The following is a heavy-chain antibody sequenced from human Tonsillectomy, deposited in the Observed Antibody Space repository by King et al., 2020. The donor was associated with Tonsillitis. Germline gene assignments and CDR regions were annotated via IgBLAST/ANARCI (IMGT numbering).Heavy chain of an antibody. CDR2: IYSGGSP. Sequence: QLVQSGGGLIQPGGSLRLSCAASGFTVSSNYMSWVRQAPGKGLEWVSVIYSGGSPYYADSVKGRFTISRDNSRNTLYLQMNSLRAEDTAVYYCALASSYYYYGMDVWGQGATVTVPS. D-gene: IGHD2-2*01. CDR1: GFTVSSNY. V-gene: IGHV3-53*01. J-gene: IGHJ6*02. CDR3: ALASSYYYYGMDV.